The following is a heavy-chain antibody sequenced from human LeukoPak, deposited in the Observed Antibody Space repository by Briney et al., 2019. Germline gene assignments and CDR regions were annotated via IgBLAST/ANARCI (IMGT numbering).Heavy chain of an antibody. CDR1: GFTFSSYA. CDR3: AREYYDFWSGYDAFDI. Sequence: GGSLRLSCAASGFTFSSYAMHWVRQAPGKGLEWVAVISYDGSNKYYADSVKGRFTISRDNSKNTLYLQMNSLRAEDTAVYYCAREYYDFWSGYDAFDIWGQGTMVTVSS. D-gene: IGHD3-3*01. J-gene: IGHJ3*02. V-gene: IGHV3-30*01. CDR2: ISYDGSNK.